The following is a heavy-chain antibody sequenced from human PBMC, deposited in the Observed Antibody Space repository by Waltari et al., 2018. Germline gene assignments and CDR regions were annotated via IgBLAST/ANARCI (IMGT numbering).Heavy chain of an antibody. V-gene: IGHV4-39*07. Sequence: QLQLQESGPGLVKPSETLSLTCTVSGGSISSSSYYWGWIRQPPGKGLEWLGSIYYSGSTYYNPSLKSRVTISVDTSKNQFSLKLSSVTAADTAVYYCASNSGHSQYCSSTSCYQDDAFDIWGQGTMVTVSS. CDR2: IYYSGST. CDR1: GGSISSSSYY. CDR3: ASNSGHSQYCSSTSCYQDDAFDI. J-gene: IGHJ3*02. D-gene: IGHD2-2*01.